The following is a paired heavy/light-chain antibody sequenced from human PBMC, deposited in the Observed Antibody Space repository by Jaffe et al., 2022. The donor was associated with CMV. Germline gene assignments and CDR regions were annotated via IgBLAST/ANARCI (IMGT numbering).Light chain of an antibody. J-gene: IGKJ1*01. CDR1: QTIYNF. V-gene: IGKV1-39*01. CDR2: AAS. CDR3: QQSYSTGRS. Sequence: DIQMTQSPSSLSASVGDRVTITCRASQTIYNFLNWYQQKPGKAPKLLIYAASSLQSGVPSRFSGSGSGTDFTLTISSLQPEDFATYYCQQSYSTGRSFGQGTTVEIK.
Heavy chain of an antibody. Sequence: EVQLVESGGGLVQPGGSLRLSCAASGFTFSSYSMSWVRQAPGKGLEWVSTMSYSGGSTFYADAVKGRFTISRDNSENTLYLQMNSLRAEDTAVYYCAKHGPMRLVVPPNFDYWGQGTLVTVSS. V-gene: IGHV3-23*04. CDR3: AKHGPMRLVVPPNFDY. CDR1: GFTFSSYS. CDR2: MSYSGGST. D-gene: IGHD3-22*01. J-gene: IGHJ4*02.